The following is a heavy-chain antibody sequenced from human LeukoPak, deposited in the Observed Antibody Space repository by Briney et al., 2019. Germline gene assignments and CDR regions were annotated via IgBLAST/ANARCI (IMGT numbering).Heavy chain of an antibody. V-gene: IGHV3-23*01. D-gene: IGHD6-19*01. CDR3: ARDPPLIAVAGTRAGGFDY. J-gene: IGHJ4*02. CDR1: GFTFSSYA. Sequence: PGGSLRLSCAASGFTFSSYAMSWVRQAPGKGLEWVSAISGSGGSTYYADSVKGRFTISRDNAKNSLYLQMNSLRAEDTAVYYCARDPPLIAVAGTRAGGFDYWGQGTLVTVSS. CDR2: ISGSGGST.